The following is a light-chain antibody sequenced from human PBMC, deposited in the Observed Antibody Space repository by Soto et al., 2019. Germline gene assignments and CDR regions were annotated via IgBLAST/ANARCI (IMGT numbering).Light chain of an antibody. V-gene: IGKV1-33*01. CDR1: QDISSY. CDR2: DAS. CDR3: QQYDNPVT. Sequence: DIQMTQSPSSLSASVGDRVTITCQASQDISSYLNWYQQKPGKAPKLLIYDASNLETGVPSRFSGSGSGTDFTFTISSLQPEDIATYYCQQYDNPVTFGGGTKVEIK. J-gene: IGKJ4*01.